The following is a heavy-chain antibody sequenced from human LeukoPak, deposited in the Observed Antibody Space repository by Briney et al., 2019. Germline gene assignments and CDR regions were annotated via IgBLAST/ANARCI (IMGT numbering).Heavy chain of an antibody. CDR1: GFTFSSYA. V-gene: IGHV3-23*01. CDR3: AKDMYGGSYRSDYYFDY. D-gene: IGHD1-26*01. CDR2: ISGSGGST. Sequence: GGSLRLSCAASGFTFSSYAMSWVRQAPGKGLEWVSAISGSGGSTYYADSVKGRFTISRDNSKNTLYLQMNSLRAEDTAVYYCAKDMYGGSYRSDYYFDYWGQGTLVTVSS. J-gene: IGHJ4*02.